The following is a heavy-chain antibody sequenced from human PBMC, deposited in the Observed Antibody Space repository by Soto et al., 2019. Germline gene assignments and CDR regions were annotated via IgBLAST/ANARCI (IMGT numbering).Heavy chain of an antibody. J-gene: IGHJ3*02. V-gene: IGHV1-69*13. CDR1: GGTFSSYA. CDR3: ARGTLTIFGVSDAFDI. Sequence: SVKVSYKASGGTFSSYAISWVRQAPGQGLEWMGGIIPIFGTANYAQKFQGRVTITADESTSTAYMELSSLRSEDTAVYYCARGTLTIFGVSDAFDIWGQGTMVTVSS. CDR2: IIPIFGTA. D-gene: IGHD3-3*01.